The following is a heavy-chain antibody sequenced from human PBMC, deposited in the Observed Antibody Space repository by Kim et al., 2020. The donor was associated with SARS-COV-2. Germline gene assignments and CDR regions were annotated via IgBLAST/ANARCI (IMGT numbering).Heavy chain of an antibody. CDR3: ASGPAYCSSTSCYLWFDP. J-gene: IGHJ5*02. V-gene: IGHV7-4-1*02. Sequence: SVKVSCKASGYTFTSYAMNWVRQPPGQGLEWMGWINTNTGNPTYAQGFTGRFVFSLDTSVSTAYLQISSLKAEDTAVYYCASGPAYCSSTSCYLWFDPWGQGTLVTVS. CDR2: INTNTGNP. CDR1: GYTFTSYA. D-gene: IGHD2-2*01.